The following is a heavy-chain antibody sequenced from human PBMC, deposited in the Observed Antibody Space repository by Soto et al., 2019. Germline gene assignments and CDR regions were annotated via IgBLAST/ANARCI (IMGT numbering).Heavy chain of an antibody. CDR2: ISGSGGST. Sequence: EVQLLESGGGLVQPGGSLRLSCAASGFAFSSYAMSWVRQAPGKGLEWVSAISGSGGSTYYADSVKGRFTISRDNSKNTLYLQMNSLRAEDTAVYYCAKDFGSGYHEFDYWGQGTLVTVSS. J-gene: IGHJ4*02. V-gene: IGHV3-23*01. CDR1: GFAFSSYA. D-gene: IGHD3-3*01. CDR3: AKDFGSGYHEFDY.